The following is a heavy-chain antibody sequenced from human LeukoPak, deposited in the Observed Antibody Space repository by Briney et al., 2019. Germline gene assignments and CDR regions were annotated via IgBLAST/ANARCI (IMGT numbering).Heavy chain of an antibody. D-gene: IGHD2-21*02. CDR1: GFTFSTYG. V-gene: IGHV3-33*01. J-gene: IGHJ4*02. CDR2: IWYDGSNK. CDR3: ARADCGGDCYSRPDY. Sequence: GGSLRLSRAASGFTFSTYGMHWVRQAPGKGLEWVAVIWYDGSNKYYADSVKGRFTISRDNSKNTLYLQMNSLRAEDTAVYYCARADCGGDCYSRPDYWGQGTLVTVSS.